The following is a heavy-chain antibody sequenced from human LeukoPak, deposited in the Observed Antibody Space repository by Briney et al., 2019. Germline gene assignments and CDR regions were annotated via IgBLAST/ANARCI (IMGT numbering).Heavy chain of an antibody. V-gene: IGHV1-24*01. CDR2: FDPEDGET. CDR3: ATLLDDSSARGFDY. D-gene: IGHD3-22*01. Sequence: ASVKVSCKVSGYTLTELSMHWVRQAPGKELEWMGGFDPEDGETIYAQKFQGRVTMTEDTSTDTAYMELSSLRSEDTAVYYCATLLDDSSARGFDYWGQGTLVTVSS. CDR1: GYTLTELS. J-gene: IGHJ4*02.